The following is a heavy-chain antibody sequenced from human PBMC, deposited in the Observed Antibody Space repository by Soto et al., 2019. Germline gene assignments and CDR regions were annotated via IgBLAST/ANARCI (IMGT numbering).Heavy chain of an antibody. V-gene: IGHV2-70*01. Sequence: ESGPTLVNPTQTLTLACTFSGFSLNTSGVCVSWIRQPPGKALEWLALIDWGDNEYYSTSLKTRLAISKDTSKNQVVLTMTNMDPMDTATYYCAQNSRGTMGPFEYWGQGTLVTVSS. CDR1: GFSLNTSGVC. D-gene: IGHD3-16*01. CDR2: IDWGDNE. J-gene: IGHJ4*02. CDR3: AQNSRGTMGPFEY.